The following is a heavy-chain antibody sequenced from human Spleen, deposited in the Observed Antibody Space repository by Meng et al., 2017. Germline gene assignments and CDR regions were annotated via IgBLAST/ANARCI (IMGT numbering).Heavy chain of an antibody. CDR1: GFTFSNAW. V-gene: IGHV3-15*01. D-gene: IGHD3-10*01. J-gene: IGHJ4*02. Sequence: GESLKISCAASGFTFSNAWMTWVRQAPGKGLEWIGRMKSNVDGGTVDYAAAVKGRFFISIDDSENTFYLQMNSLKTEDTAVYYCARDYSGSGSSIDYWGQGTPVTVSS. CDR2: MKSNVDGGTV. CDR3: ARDYSGSGSSIDY.